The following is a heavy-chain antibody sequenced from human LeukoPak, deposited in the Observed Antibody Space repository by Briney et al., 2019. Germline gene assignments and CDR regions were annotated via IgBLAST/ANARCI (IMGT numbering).Heavy chain of an antibody. Sequence: GASVKVSCKASGYTFTGYYMHWIRQAPGQGLEWMGRINPNSGGTNYAQKFQGRVTMTRDTSISTAYMELSRLRSDDTAVYYCASSDCSGGSCYLDYWGQGTLVTVSS. CDR3: ASSDCSGGSCYLDY. CDR1: GYTFTGYY. D-gene: IGHD2-15*01. CDR2: INPNSGGT. V-gene: IGHV1-2*06. J-gene: IGHJ4*02.